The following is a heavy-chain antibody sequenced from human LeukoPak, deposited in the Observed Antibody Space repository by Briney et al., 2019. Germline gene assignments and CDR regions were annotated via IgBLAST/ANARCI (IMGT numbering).Heavy chain of an antibody. CDR1: GFTFSSHA. D-gene: IGHD2-15*01. Sequence: GGSLRLSCAASGFTFSSHAMSWVRQAPGKGLEWVSAISGSGGSTYYADSVKGRFTISRDNSKNTLYLQMNSLRAKDTAVYYCAKDCSGGSCLDYWGQGTLVTVSS. CDR3: AKDCSGGSCLDY. J-gene: IGHJ4*02. CDR2: ISGSGGST. V-gene: IGHV3-23*01.